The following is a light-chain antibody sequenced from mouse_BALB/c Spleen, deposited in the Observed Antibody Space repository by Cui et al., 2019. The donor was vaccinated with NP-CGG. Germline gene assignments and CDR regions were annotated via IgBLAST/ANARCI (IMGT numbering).Light chain of an antibody. CDR1: TGPVTTSNY. V-gene: IGLV1*01. Sequence: QAVVTQESALTTSPGETVTLTCRSSTGPVTTSNYANWVQEKPEHLFTGLIGGTNNRAPGVPARFSGSLIGDKAALTIIGAQTEDEAIYFCALWYSNHWVFGGGTKLTVL. CDR2: GTN. J-gene: IGLJ1*01. CDR3: ALWYSNHWV.